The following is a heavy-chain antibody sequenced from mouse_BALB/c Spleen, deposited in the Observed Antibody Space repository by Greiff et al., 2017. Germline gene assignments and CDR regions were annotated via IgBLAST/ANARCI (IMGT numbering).Heavy chain of an antibody. V-gene: IGHV2-9*02. CDR1: GFSLTSYG. D-gene: IGHD2-4*01. J-gene: IGHJ4*01. CDR2: IWAGGST. CDR3: ARVDYDGGYYAMDY. Sequence: QVQLQQSGPGLVAPSQSLSITCTVSGFSLTSYGVHWVRQPPGKGLEWLGVIWAGGSTNYNSALMSRLSISKDNSKSQVFLKMNSLQTDDTAMYYCARVDYDGGYYAMDYWGQGTSVTVSS.